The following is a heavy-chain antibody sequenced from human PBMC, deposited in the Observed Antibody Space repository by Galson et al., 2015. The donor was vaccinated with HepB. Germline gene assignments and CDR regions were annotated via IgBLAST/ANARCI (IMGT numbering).Heavy chain of an antibody. D-gene: IGHD4-17*01. Sequence: SLRLSCAASGFIFSNTGMHWVRQAPGKGLEWVAVVSYDGNHAYYADSVKGRFTISRDNSNNTLHLQTSSLRPEDTAVYFCAKVDGDTDYAINGGGWFAPWGQGTLVTVSS. CDR2: VSYDGNHA. J-gene: IGHJ5*02. CDR1: GFIFSNTG. V-gene: IGHV3-30*18. CDR3: AKVDGDTDYAINGGGWFAP.